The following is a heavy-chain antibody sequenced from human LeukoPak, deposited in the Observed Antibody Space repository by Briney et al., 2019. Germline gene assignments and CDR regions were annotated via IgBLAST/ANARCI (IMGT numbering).Heavy chain of an antibody. CDR1: GFSFSTSA. Sequence: ASVKVSCKASGFSFSTSAITWVRQAPDRGLEWIGWVSPTHVNTNPAQNLQGRVTLTIDSSSSTAFMEVRSLTSDDTAVYYCARGQVPGYYGMDVWGQGTTVTVSS. J-gene: IGHJ6*02. CDR3: ARGQVPGYYGMDV. CDR2: VSPTHVNT. V-gene: IGHV1-18*01.